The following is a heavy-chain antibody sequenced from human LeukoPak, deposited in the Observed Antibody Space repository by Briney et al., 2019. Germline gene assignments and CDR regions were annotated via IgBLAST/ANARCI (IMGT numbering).Heavy chain of an antibody. J-gene: IGHJ3*02. CDR1: GFTFSSYS. D-gene: IGHD3-22*01. CDR3: ARDVSPIYDSSGYQSAFDI. CDR2: ISSSSSYI. Sequence: PGGSLRLSCAASGFTFSSYSMNWVRQAPGKGLEWVSSISSSSSYIYYADSVQGRFTISRDNDKNSLYLQMKSLRAEDTAVYYCARDVSPIYDSSGYQSAFDIWGQGTMVTVSS. V-gene: IGHV3-21*01.